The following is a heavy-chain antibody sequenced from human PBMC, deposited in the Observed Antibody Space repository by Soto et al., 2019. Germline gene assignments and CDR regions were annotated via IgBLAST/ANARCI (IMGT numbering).Heavy chain of an antibody. Sequence: PSETLALTCTVSGGSISSGGYYWSWIRQPPGKGLEWIGYMHYSGSTNYNPSLKSRVTISLDTSKNQFSLKLSSVTAADTAVYYCARMGYNYEYYFDFWGQGTLVTVSS. CDR3: ARMGYNYEYYFDF. D-gene: IGHD5-18*01. CDR1: GGSISSGGYY. V-gene: IGHV4-61*08. J-gene: IGHJ4*02. CDR2: MHYSGST.